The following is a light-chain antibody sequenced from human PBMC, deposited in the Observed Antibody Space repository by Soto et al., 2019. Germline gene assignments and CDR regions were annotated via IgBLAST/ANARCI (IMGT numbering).Light chain of an antibody. V-gene: IGKV3-15*01. Sequence: EIVMTQSPATLSLSPGGRATLSCRASQSISDTLAWYQQKPGQAPRLLIYSASRGATGFPARFSGGGSGTGVTHTKSSLQSEHIAGYSWQQYKNGPWTLGQGTRWIS. CDR1: QSISDT. J-gene: IGKJ1*01. CDR3: QQYKNGPWT. CDR2: SAS.